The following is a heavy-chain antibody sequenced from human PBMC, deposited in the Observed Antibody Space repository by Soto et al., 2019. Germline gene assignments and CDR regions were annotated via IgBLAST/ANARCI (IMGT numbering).Heavy chain of an antibody. D-gene: IGHD1-26*01. J-gene: IGHJ4*02. CDR2: IVVDSNTA. CDR1: GSTFNNFA. Sequence: QVVLLQSGAEVKEPGSSVRVSCQVSGSTFNNFAFSWVRQAPGHGPEWMGGIVVDSNTAEYSQRFQDRVTITADTSTDTLYMELGSLTFEDTAVYYCARAITRWEVNYYFDFWGQGTLVIVSS. V-gene: IGHV1-69*06. CDR3: ARAITRWEVNYYFDF.